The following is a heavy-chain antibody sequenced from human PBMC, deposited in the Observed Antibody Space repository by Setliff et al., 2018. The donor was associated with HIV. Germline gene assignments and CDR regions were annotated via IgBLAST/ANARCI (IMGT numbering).Heavy chain of an antibody. CDR1: GGSISSYF. CDR2: MSYSGST. V-gene: IGHV4-59*01. CDR3: ARSDSYCAGDCYGVDGVDAFDI. Sequence: SETLSLTCTVSGGSISSYFWSWIRQPPGKGLEWIGYMSYSGSTYYNPSLKSRIIMSVDTSKNQFSLKLSSVTAADTALYYCARSDSYCAGDCYGVDGVDAFDIWGQGTVVTVSS. J-gene: IGHJ3*02. D-gene: IGHD2-21*02.